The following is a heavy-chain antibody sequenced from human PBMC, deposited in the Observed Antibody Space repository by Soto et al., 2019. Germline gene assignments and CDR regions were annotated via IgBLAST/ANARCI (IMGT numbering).Heavy chain of an antibody. CDR3: ARDFYYYGSGTMGGYFDY. CDR2: IYSGGST. V-gene: IGHV3-66*01. Sequence: EVQLVESGGGLVQPGGSLRLSCAASGLTVSSNHMSWVRQAPGKGLEWVSLIYSGGSTYYADSVRGRFTISRDNSKNTLYLKMNSLRAEDTAVYYCARDFYYYGSGTMGGYFDYWGQGTLVTVSS. D-gene: IGHD3-10*01. J-gene: IGHJ4*02. CDR1: GLTVSSNH.